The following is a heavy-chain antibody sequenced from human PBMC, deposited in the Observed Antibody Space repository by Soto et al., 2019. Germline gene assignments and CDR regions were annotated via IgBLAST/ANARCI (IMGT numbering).Heavy chain of an antibody. J-gene: IGHJ4*02. D-gene: IGHD2-2*01. CDR3: TRTFCIGSSCYDLFDY. V-gene: IGHV4-59*01. CDR1: GASINNYY. Sequence: SETLSLTCTVSGASINNYYWGWIRQPPGKGLEWIGYIHHSGSTNYNPSLKSRITVSLDTSKNQFSLKLISVTAADTALYYCTRTFCIGSSCYDLFDYWGQGTLVTVSS. CDR2: IHHSGST.